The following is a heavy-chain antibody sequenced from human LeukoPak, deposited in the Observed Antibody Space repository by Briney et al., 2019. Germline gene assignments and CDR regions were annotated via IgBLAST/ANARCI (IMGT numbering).Heavy chain of an antibody. V-gene: IGHV4-39*07. CDR3: ARRHFVGATPPFDY. CDR2: IYYSGST. CDR1: GGSISSNSYY. Sequence: SETLSLTCAVSGGSISSNSYYWGWIRQPPGKGLEWIGSIYYSGSTYYNPSLKSRVTISVDTSKNQFSLKLSSVTAADTAVYYCARRHFVGATPPFDYWGQGTLVTVSS. D-gene: IGHD1-26*01. J-gene: IGHJ4*02.